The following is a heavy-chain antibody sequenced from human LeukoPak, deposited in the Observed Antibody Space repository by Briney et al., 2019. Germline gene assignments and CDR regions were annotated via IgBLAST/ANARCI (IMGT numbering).Heavy chain of an antibody. J-gene: IGHJ4*02. Sequence: SVMVSCRASGGTFSSYAISWVRQAHGQGLEWMGGIIPIFGTANYAQKFQGRVTITTDESTSTAYMELSSLRCEDTAVYYCARGGLSDFDYWGQGTLVTVSS. CDR3: ARGGLSDFDY. CDR1: GGTFSSYA. V-gene: IGHV1-69*05. D-gene: IGHD3/OR15-3a*01. CDR2: IIPIFGTA.